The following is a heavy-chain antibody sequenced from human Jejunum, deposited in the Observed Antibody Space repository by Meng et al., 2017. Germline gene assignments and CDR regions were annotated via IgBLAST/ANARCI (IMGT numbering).Heavy chain of an antibody. Sequence: GSLRLPCAVSNYSISSAYYWGWIRQPPGKGLEWIGSFYFSGSTYYNPPLKSRVTISVDTFKNHFSLTLTSVTAADTAVYYCARNLESGDSQRGQGTLVTVSS. CDR1: NYSISSAYY. D-gene: IGHD4-17*01. CDR3: ARNLESGDSQ. V-gene: IGHV4-38-2*01. CDR2: FYFSGST. J-gene: IGHJ4*02.